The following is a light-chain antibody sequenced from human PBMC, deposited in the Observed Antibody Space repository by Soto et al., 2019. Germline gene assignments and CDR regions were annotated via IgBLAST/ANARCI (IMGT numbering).Light chain of an antibody. CDR2: GAA. Sequence: DIQMTQSPSSLSASVGDTVTITCRASQSVRTFLNWYQRKPGKAPKVLISGAAELQSGGPSGFRSRGCGTDFTLAYSSVQPDAFAKYDGQQSFTSPYTFGRGNKLDTK. CDR1: QSVRTF. V-gene: IGKV1-39*01. J-gene: IGKJ2*01. CDR3: QQSFTSPYT.